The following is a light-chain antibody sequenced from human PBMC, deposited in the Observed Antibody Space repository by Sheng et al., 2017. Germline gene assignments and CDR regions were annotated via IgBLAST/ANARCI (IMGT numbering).Light chain of an antibody. V-gene: IGKV3-20*01. Sequence: EIVLTQSPGTLSLSPGERATLSCRASQSVRNSYLAWYQQKPGQAPRLLIFGASSRATGIPDRFSGSGSGTDFTLTISRLEPEDFAVYYCQQGTFGPGTKVDIK. CDR2: GAS. J-gene: IGKJ3*01. CDR3: QQGT. CDR1: QSVRNSY.